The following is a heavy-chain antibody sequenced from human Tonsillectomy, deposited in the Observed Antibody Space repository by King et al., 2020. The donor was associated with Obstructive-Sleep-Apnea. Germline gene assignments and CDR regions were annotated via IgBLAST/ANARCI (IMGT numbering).Heavy chain of an antibody. CDR1: GGSISSYY. D-gene: IGHD2-21*02. V-gene: IGHV4-59*08. CDR2: IYYRGST. Sequence: QXQESGPGLVKPSETLSLTCTVSGGSISSYYWSWIRQPPGKGLEWIGYIYYRGSTNYNPSLKSRVTISVDTSKNQFSLKLSSVTAADTAVYYCARQYCGGDCSFDFWGQGTLVTVSS. CDR3: ARQYCGGDCSFDF. J-gene: IGHJ4*02.